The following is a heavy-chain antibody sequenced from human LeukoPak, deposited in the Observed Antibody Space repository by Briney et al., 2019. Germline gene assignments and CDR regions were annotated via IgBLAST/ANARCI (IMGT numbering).Heavy chain of an antibody. CDR2: IYYSGST. CDR1: GGSISSYY. Sequence: SETLSLTCTVSGGSISSYYWSWIRQPPGKGLEWIGYIYYSGSTNYNPSLKSRVTISVDTSKNQFSLKLSSVTAADTAVYYCARGSYGDDLGWFDPWGQGTLVTVSS. D-gene: IGHD4-17*01. V-gene: IGHV4-59*01. CDR3: ARGSYGDDLGWFDP. J-gene: IGHJ5*02.